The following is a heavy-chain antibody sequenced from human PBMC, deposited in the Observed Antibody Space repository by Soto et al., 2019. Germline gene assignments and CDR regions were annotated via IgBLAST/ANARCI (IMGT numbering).Heavy chain of an antibody. CDR1: GFSLTTRGVG. Sequence: QITLKESGPTLVRPTQTLTLTCSFSGFSLTTRGVGVSWIRQPPGKALEWLALIYWDNDKRYSPSLKDRLTISKDTSKNPVVLTMTNVDPVDTATYSCAQIKGVIPGVAYYHNGMDVWGPGTTVTVSS. D-gene: IGHD3-10*01. CDR2: IYWDNDK. V-gene: IGHV2-5*02. CDR3: AQIKGVIPGVAYYHNGMDV. J-gene: IGHJ6*02.